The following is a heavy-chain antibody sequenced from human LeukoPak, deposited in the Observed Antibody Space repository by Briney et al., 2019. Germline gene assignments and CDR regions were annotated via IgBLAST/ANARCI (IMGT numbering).Heavy chain of an antibody. CDR2: INTNTGNP. Sequence: ASVKVSCKASGYTLTSYAMNWVRQAPGQGLEWMGWINTNTGNPTYAQGFTGRFVFSLDTSVSTAYLQISSLKAEDTAVYYCARDLSYSGSYHAYDYWGQGTLVTVSS. D-gene: IGHD1-26*01. CDR3: ARDLSYSGSYHAYDY. V-gene: IGHV7-4-1*02. J-gene: IGHJ4*02. CDR1: GYTLTSYA.